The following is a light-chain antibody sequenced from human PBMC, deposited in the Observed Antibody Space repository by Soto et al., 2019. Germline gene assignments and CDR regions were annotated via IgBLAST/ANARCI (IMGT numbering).Light chain of an antibody. CDR2: DNN. CDR1: SSNIGNNY. CDR3: GTWDSSLSAGWV. J-gene: IGLJ2*01. V-gene: IGLV1-51*01. Sequence: SVLTQPPSVSAPPGQKVTISCSGSSSNIGNNYVSWYQQLPGTAPKLLIYDNNKRPSGIPDRFSGSKSGTSATLGITGLQTGDEADYYCGTWDSSLSAGWVFGGGTKLTVL.